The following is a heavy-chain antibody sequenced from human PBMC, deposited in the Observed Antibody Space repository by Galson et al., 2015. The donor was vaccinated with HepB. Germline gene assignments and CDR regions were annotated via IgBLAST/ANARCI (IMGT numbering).Heavy chain of an antibody. CDR2: IDWDEDK. D-gene: IGHD3-10*01. CDR1: GFSVRSDGMC. J-gene: IGHJ6*02. V-gene: IGHV2-70*01. Sequence: ALVKPTQTLTLTCTFSGFSVRSDGMCVSWIRQPPGKALEWLALIDWDEDKYYNTYLKTRLTIFMDTSKNQVVLTMTNMDPVDTGTYYCARIEGRPDYYGLDVWGQGTTVTVSS. CDR3: ARIEGRPDYYGLDV.